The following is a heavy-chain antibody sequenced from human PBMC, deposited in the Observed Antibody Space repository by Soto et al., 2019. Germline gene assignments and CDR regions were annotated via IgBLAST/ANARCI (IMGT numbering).Heavy chain of an antibody. Sequence: ASVKVSCKTSGYTFAAYYIHWIRQAPGQGLEWMGWINPTSGGTVYAQNFQDRVTMTRDTSISTAYMELRRLNSDDTAVYYCATDTDYGDYCGYFFDSWGQGTPVTVSS. CDR3: ATDTDYGDYCGYFFDS. CDR2: INPTSGGT. V-gene: IGHV1-2*02. J-gene: IGHJ4*02. CDR1: GYTFAAYY. D-gene: IGHD4-17*01.